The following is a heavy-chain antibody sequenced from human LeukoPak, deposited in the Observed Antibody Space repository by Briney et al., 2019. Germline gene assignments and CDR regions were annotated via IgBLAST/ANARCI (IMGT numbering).Heavy chain of an antibody. CDR2: ISGSSSYI. Sequence: GGSLRLSCAASGFTFSSYSMNWVRQAPGKGLEWVSCISGSSSYIYYADSVKGRFTTSRDNAKNSLYLQMNSLRAEDTAVYYCASGRVGSYYYGMDVWGQGTTVTVSS. D-gene: IGHD3-16*01. J-gene: IGHJ6*02. V-gene: IGHV3-21*01. CDR1: GFTFSSYS. CDR3: ASGRVGSYYYGMDV.